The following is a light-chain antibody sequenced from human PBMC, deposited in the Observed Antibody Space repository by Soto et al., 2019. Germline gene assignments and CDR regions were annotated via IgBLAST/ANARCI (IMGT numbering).Light chain of an antibody. CDR2: DAS. V-gene: IGKV1-39*01. J-gene: IGKJ1*01. Sequence: TQSPCSLSASVGYRLTIAFRASQSISSYLNWYQQKPGKAPKLLVYDASTLQSGVASRFSGSGSGTEFTLIISGLQPDDSATYYCQQYTNTNNPWMFGQGTKVDIK. CDR1: QSISSY. CDR3: QQYTNTNNPWM.